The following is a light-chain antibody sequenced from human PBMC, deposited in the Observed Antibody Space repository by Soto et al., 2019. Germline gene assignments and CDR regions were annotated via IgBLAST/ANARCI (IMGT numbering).Light chain of an antibody. J-gene: IGKJ5*01. CDR2: VAS. Sequence: DIQMTQAPSSLSASVLDMCAITFRASQSISRYLNWYQQKPGKAPNLLIYVASSLQSEVPSGFSGSGSGTDFTLTITSLQPEDFATYYCQQSYGTPITFGQGTRLEIK. V-gene: IGKV1-39*01. CDR3: QQSYGTPIT. CDR1: QSISRY.